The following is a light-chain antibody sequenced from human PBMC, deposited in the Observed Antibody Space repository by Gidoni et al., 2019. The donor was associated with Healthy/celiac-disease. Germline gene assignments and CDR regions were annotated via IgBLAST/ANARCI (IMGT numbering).Light chain of an antibody. Sequence: DLVMTQSPDSLSMSLGERATSTCKSSQSVVYSSNKKNYLAWYQQKTGQPHKLLIYWAYTRESGVTDRFRGSGSGTDFTLNISSLQAEDVAVYYCQQYYSTPYTFGQGTKLEIK. CDR2: WAY. V-gene: IGKV4-1*01. J-gene: IGKJ2*01. CDR3: QQYYSTPYT. CDR1: QSVVYSSNKKNY.